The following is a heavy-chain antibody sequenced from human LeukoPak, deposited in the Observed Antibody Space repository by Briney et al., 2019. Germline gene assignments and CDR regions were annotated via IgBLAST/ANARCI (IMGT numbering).Heavy chain of an antibody. CDR3: ARGGKVVVAATDFDY. D-gene: IGHD2-15*01. CDR1: GFTFSDYY. Sequence: PGGSLRLSCAASGFTFSDYYMSWIRQAPGKGLEWVSYISGSGSTIYYADSVKGRFTISRDNAKNSLYLQMNSLRAEDTAVYYCARGGKVVVAATDFDYWGQGTLVTVSS. V-gene: IGHV3-11*01. CDR2: ISGSGSTI. J-gene: IGHJ4*02.